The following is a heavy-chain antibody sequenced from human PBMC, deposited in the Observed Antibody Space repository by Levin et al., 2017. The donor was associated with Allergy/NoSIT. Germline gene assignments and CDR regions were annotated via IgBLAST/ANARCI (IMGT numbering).Heavy chain of an antibody. V-gene: IGHV1-8*01. CDR1: GYTFTSYD. Sequence: GASVKVSCKASGYTFTSYDINWVRQATGQGLEWMGWMNPNSGNTGFAQKFQGRVNLTRNTSISTAYMEVSSLRSEDSAVYYCARVRPGYNYGYPGVYYFDYWAQGTLVTVSS. D-gene: IGHD5-18*01. CDR2: MNPNSGNT. J-gene: IGHJ4*02. CDR3: ARVRPGYNYGYPGVYYFDY.